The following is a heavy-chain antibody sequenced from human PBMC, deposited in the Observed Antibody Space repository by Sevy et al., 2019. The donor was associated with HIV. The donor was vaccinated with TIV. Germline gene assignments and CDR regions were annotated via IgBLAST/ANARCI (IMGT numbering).Heavy chain of an antibody. CDR1: GFTVSSNY. D-gene: IGHD2-15*01. Sequence: GGSLRLSCAASGFTVSSNYMSWVRQAPGKGLEWVSVIYSGGSTYYADSVKGRFTISRDNSKNTLYLQMNSLRAEDTAVYYCARVNCSGGSCSYYYGMDVWGQGTTVTVSS. CDR3: ARVNCSGGSCSYYYGMDV. J-gene: IGHJ6*02. CDR2: IYSGGST. V-gene: IGHV3-53*01.